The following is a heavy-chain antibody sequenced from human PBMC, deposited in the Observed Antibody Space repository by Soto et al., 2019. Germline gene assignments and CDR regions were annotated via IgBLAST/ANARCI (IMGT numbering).Heavy chain of an antibody. CDR3: ARGKSWDALVPAAYNYYYYYGMDV. CDR1: GYTFTSYD. CDR2: MNPNSGNT. D-gene: IGHD2-2*01. J-gene: IGHJ6*02. V-gene: IGHV1-8*01. Sequence: QVQLVQSGAEVKKPGASVKVSCKASGYTFTSYDINWVRQATGQGLEWMGWMNPNSGNTGYAQKFQGIVTMTRNTSISTAYMELSSLRSEDTAVYYCARGKSWDALVPAAYNYYYYYGMDVWGQGTTVTVSS.